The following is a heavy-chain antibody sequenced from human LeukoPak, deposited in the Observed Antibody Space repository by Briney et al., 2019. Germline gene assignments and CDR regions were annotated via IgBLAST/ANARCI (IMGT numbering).Heavy chain of an antibody. CDR3: AREDWNYPYYYYYMEV. CDR2: INHIGST. Sequence: PSETLSLTCAVYGGSFSGYYWSWIRQPPGKGLEWIGEINHIGSTNYNPSLKSRVTISVDTSKNQFSLKLSSVTAADTAVHYCAREDWNYPYYYYYMEVWGKGTTVTVS. CDR1: GGSFSGYY. J-gene: IGHJ6*03. D-gene: IGHD1-7*01. V-gene: IGHV4-34*01.